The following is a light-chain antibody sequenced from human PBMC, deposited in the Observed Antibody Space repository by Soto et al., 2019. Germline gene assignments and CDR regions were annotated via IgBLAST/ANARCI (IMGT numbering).Light chain of an antibody. CDR1: QGLSSNF. J-gene: IGKJ1*01. CDR3: QQFGSSPPCT. V-gene: IGKV3-20*01. Sequence: EIVLTQSPGTLSLSPGDRATLSCRASQGLSSNFFAWYQQYPGQAPRLLFFGASSRSTAIPDRFSGSGSGTEFTLTISRLEPDDYAVYFCQQFGSSPPCTFGQGTKVDIK. CDR2: GAS.